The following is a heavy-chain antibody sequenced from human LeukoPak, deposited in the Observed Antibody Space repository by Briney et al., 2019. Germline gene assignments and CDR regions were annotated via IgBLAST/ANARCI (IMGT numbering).Heavy chain of an antibody. D-gene: IGHD3-10*01. CDR1: GGTFSSYA. CDR3: ARGSYYYGSGSYSGADWFDP. CDR2: IIPIFGTA. Sequence: SVKVSCKASGGTFSSYAISWVRQAPGQGLEWMGGIIPIFGTANYAQKFQGRVTITADESTSTAYMELSSLRSEGTAVYYCARGSYYYGSGSYSGADWFDPWGQGTLVTVSS. J-gene: IGHJ5*02. V-gene: IGHV1-69*13.